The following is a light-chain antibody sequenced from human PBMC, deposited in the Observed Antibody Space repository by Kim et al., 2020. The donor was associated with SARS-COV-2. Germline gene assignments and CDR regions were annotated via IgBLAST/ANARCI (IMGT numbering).Light chain of an antibody. CDR2: GTS. V-gene: IGKV1-6*01. J-gene: IGKJ1*01. CDR3: LQDYNYPMT. Sequence: AIQMTQSPSSLSVSVGDRVTITCRASQGIRNDLGWYQQKPGKAPKLLIYGTSTLQSGVPSRFSGSGSGTDFTLTISSLQPEDFATYYCLQDYNYPMTVGQGTKVDIK. CDR1: QGIRND.